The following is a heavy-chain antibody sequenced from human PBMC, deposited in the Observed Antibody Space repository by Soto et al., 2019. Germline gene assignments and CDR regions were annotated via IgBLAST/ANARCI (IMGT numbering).Heavy chain of an antibody. V-gene: IGHV1-46*02. CDR2: IDPSGGDT. J-gene: IGHJ4*02. D-gene: IGHD1-26*01. CDR1: GYTFNRHY. Sequence: QVQLVQSGAEVRKPGASVKVSCKASGYTFNRHYIQWVRQAPGQGLEWMGMIDPSGGDTNYANKFQGRVTLNSDTSTSTVYMEMSSLRSEDTAVYYCAKRRGVGLTRSSFDYWGPGTLVIVSS. CDR3: AKRRGVGLTRSSFDY.